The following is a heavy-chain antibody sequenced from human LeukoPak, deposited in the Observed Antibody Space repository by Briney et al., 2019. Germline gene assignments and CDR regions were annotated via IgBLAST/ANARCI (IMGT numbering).Heavy chain of an antibody. J-gene: IGHJ4*02. V-gene: IGHV4-59*01. D-gene: IGHD6-13*01. CDR3: ARRGSSWYRPSDLYFDS. CDR2: ICYSGST. CDR1: GGSISSYC. Sequence: AETLSLTCTVSGGSISSYCWCWVRQPPGKGLEWVGFICYSGSTNYNPSFKGRVTISVDTSKTQFSLKLSSVTAADTAVYYCARRGSSWYRPSDLYFDSWGQGTLVTVSS.